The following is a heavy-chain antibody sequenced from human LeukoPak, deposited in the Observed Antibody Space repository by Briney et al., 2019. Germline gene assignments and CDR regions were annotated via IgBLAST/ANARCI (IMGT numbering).Heavy chain of an antibody. CDR1: GYIFTDYY. Sequence: GASVKVSCKASGYIFTDYYVHWIRQAPGHGLEWMGWINPKTGATGTAPLFKGRVSMSRDTSISTTHMDLSSLTSDDTAVYYCARDFMRGSSFAYRLLEYWGQGTLVTVSS. CDR3: ARDFMRGSSFAYRLLEY. D-gene: IGHD3-16*01. CDR2: INPKTGAT. V-gene: IGHV1-2*02. J-gene: IGHJ4*02.